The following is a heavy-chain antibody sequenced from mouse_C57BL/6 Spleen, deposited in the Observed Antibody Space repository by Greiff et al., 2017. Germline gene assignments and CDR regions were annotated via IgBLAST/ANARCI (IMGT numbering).Heavy chain of an antibody. CDR3: ARSGIGYVLDY. CDR2: IYPGDGDT. V-gene: IGHV1-82*01. CDR1: GYAFSSSW. Sequence: VQLQQSGPELVKPGASVKISCKASGYAFSSSWMNWVKQRPGQGLEWIGRIYPGDGDTNYNGKFKGKATLTADKSSSTAYMQLSSLTSEDSAVYFCARSGIGYVLDYWGQGTTLTVSS. J-gene: IGHJ2*01. D-gene: IGHD1-2*01.